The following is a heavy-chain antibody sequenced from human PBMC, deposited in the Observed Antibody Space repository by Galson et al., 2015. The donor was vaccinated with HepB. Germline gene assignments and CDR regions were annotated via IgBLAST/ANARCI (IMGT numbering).Heavy chain of an antibody. CDR3: ARAGPCSSTSCRPDWFDP. Sequence: SLRLSCAASGFTFSDYYMSWIRQAPGKGLEWVSYISSSSSYTNYADSVKGRFTISRDNAKNSLYLQMNSLRAEDTAVYYCARAGPCSSTSCRPDWFDPWGQGTLVTVSS. CDR2: ISSSSSYT. V-gene: IGHV3-11*06. D-gene: IGHD2-2*01. CDR1: GFTFSDYY. J-gene: IGHJ5*02.